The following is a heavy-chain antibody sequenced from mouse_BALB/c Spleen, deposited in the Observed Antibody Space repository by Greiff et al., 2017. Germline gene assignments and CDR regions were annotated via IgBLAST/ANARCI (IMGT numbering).Heavy chain of an antibody. CDR2: ISSGGST. D-gene: IGHD1-1*01. Sequence: EVKLVESGGGLVKPGGSLKLSCAASGFTFSSYAMSWVRQTPEKRLEWVASISSGGSTYYPDSVKGRFTISRDNARNILYLQMSSLRSEDTAMYYCARGGFITTVAYAMDYWGQGTSVTVSS. CDR1: GFTFSSYA. CDR3: ARGGFITTVAYAMDY. J-gene: IGHJ4*01. V-gene: IGHV5-6-5*01.